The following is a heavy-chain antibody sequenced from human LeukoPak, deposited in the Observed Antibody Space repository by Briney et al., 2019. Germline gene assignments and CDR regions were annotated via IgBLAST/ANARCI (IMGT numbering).Heavy chain of an antibody. V-gene: IGHV7-4-1*02. CDR3: ARGGIAAAGPNDF. D-gene: IGHD6-13*01. CDR1: GYTFTSYA. Sequence: ASVKVSCKASGYTFTSYAINWVRQAPGQRPEWMGWINTNTGHPTYAQGFTGRFVFSLDPSVTTTYLQISSLKAEDTAVYFCARGGIAAAGPNDFWGQGTLVTVSS. J-gene: IGHJ4*02. CDR2: INTNTGHP.